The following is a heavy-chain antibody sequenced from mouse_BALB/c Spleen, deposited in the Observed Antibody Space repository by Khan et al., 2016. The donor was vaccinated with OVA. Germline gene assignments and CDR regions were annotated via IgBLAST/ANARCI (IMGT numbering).Heavy chain of an antibody. Sequence: QVQLKQSGAELARPGASVKLSCKSSGYTFTSYWMQWVKQRPGQGLEWIGAIYPGDGDTRYTQKFKGKATLTADKYSSTAYMQLSSLASEDSAVYYCASYRYDYFDYWGQGTTLTVSS. CDR1: GYTFTSYW. V-gene: IGHV1-87*01. J-gene: IGHJ2*01. CDR2: IYPGDGDT. D-gene: IGHD2-14*01. CDR3: ASYRYDYFDY.